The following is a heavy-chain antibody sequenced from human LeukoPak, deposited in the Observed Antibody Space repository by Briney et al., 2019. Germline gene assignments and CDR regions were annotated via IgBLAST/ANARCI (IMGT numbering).Heavy chain of an antibody. V-gene: IGHV3-11*06. CDR1: GFTFSDYY. J-gene: IGHJ4*02. Sequence: KPGGSLRLSGAASGFTFSDYYMSWIRQAPGKGLEWVSYISSSGSYTNYADSVKGRFTISRDNAKNSLYLQMNSLRAEDTAVYYCARHAEGGYQPQYDYWGQGTLVTVSS. CDR2: ISSSGSYT. D-gene: IGHD2-2*02. CDR3: ARHAEGGYQPQYDY.